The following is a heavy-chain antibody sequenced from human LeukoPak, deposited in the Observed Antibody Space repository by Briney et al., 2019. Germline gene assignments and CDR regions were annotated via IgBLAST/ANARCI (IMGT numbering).Heavy chain of an antibody. V-gene: IGHV4-39*02. CDR1: GGSISSSTYY. J-gene: IGHJ5*02. Sequence: SETLSLTCTVSGGSISSSTYYWGCIRQPPGKGLEWNGSIYYSGSTYSNPSLIGSFTISVDTSKKHFSLKLSSVTAADTAVYYCARRSLRGATWFDPWGQGTLVTVSS. D-gene: IGHD1-26*01. CDR2: IYYSGST. CDR3: ARRSLRGATWFDP.